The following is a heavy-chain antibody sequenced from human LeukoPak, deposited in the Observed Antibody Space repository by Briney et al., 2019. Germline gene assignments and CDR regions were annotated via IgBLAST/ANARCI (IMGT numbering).Heavy chain of an antibody. Sequence: SQTLSLTCTLPRDSISSGGFYSSWTRQHPGTRLELIGYIYNSGSTYYNPSLKSRVTISVDTSNNQFSLQLSSVTAADTAAYSCASGEGPAAIDCAFGIRGQRTIVTVSS. V-gene: IGHV4-31*02. J-gene: IGHJ3*02. CDR2: IYNSGST. CDR3: ASGEGPAAIDCAFGI. D-gene: IGHD2-2*02. CDR1: RDSISSGGFY.